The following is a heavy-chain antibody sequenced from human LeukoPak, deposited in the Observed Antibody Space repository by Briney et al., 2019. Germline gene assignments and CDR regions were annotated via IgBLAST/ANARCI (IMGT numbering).Heavy chain of an antibody. J-gene: IGHJ3*02. V-gene: IGHV6-1*01. D-gene: IGHD1-1*01. CDR1: GDSVSSNSAA. CDR3: ARGTEGTLDAFDI. Sequence: SQTLSLTCALSGDSVSSNSAAWNWIRQPPSRGLEWLGRIYYRSKWYNDYAVSVKSRITINPDTSKNQFSLQLNSVTPEGTAVYYCARGTEGTLDAFDIWGQGTMVTVSS. CDR2: IYYRSKWYN.